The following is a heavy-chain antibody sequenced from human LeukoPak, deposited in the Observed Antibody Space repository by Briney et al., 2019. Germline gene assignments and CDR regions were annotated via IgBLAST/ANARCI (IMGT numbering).Heavy chain of an antibody. CDR1: GGSFSGYY. V-gene: IGHV4-34*01. J-gene: IGHJ6*02. CDR2: INHSGST. CDR3: ARSPPKIQLYRGGMGV. Sequence: SETLSLTCAVYGGSFSGYYWSWIRQPPGKGLEWIGEINHSGSTNYNPSLKSRVTISVDTSKNQFSLKLSSVTAADTAVYYCARSPPKIQLYRGGMGVWGQGTTVTVSS. D-gene: IGHD5-18*01.